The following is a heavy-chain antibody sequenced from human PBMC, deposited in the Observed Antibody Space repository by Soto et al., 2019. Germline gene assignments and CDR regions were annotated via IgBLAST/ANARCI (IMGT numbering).Heavy chain of an antibody. D-gene: IGHD3-22*01. J-gene: IGHJ4*02. CDR2: IKSDGSGT. Sequence: EVQLVESGGGLVQPGESLTLSCAASGFTFSSYWMHWVRQAPGKGLVWVSRIKSDGSGTYYADSVKGRLTISRDNAKNTLYLQMNSLRVEDTAVYVCAGGDGCRYDGNGYLGRHWGQGTLVTVSS. CDR1: GFTFSSYW. V-gene: IGHV3-74*01. CDR3: AGGDGCRYDGNGYLGRH.